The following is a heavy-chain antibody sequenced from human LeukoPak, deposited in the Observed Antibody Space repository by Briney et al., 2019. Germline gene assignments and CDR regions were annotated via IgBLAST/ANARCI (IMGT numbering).Heavy chain of an antibody. CDR1: GFTFSSYA. CDR2: ISYDGSNK. V-gene: IGHV3-30*04. D-gene: IGHD5-12*01. Sequence: GGSLRLSCAASGFTFSSYAMHWVRQAPGKGLEWVAVISYDGSNKYYADSVKGRFTISRDNSKNTLYLQMNSLRAEDTAVYYCACGYDAPYFDYWGQGTLVTVSS. CDR3: ACGYDAPYFDY. J-gene: IGHJ4*02.